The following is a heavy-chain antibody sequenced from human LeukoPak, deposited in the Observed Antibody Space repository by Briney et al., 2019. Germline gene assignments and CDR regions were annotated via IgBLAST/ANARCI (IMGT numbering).Heavy chain of an antibody. J-gene: IGHJ4*02. D-gene: IGHD3-16*01. CDR2: IYYNGST. V-gene: IGHV4-39*07. CDR1: GGSISSSSYY. CDR3: ARGYGGGRNYYFDY. Sequence: SETLSLTCTVSGGSISSSSYYWGWIRQPPGKGLEWIGSIYYNGSTYYNPSLKSRVTISVDTSKNQFSLKLSSVTAADTAVYYCARGYGGGRNYYFDYWGQGTLVTVSS.